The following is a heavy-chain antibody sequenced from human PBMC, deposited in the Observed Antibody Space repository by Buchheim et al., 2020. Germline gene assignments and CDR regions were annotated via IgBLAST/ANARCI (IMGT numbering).Heavy chain of an antibody. J-gene: IGHJ4*02. Sequence: QVTLKESGPALVKPTQTLTLTCTFSGFSLSTSGMRVSWIRQPPGKALEWLARIDWDDDKFYSTSLKTRLTISKDTSKNQVVLTMTNMDPVDTATYYCARTYYDILTGYYYPYDYCGQGTL. CDR3: ARTYYDILTGYYYPYDY. CDR1: GFSLSTSGMR. D-gene: IGHD3-9*01. CDR2: IDWDDDK. V-gene: IGHV2-70*04.